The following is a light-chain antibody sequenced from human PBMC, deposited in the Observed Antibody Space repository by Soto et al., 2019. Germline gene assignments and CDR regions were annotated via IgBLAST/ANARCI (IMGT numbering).Light chain of an antibody. V-gene: IGKV1-5*03. CDR2: KAS. Sequence: DIQMTQSPSTLSASVGDRVTITCRASQSIRSWVAWYQQKPGKAPKGLIYKASTLVSGVPSRFSGNGSGTEFPLTISSLQPDDFATYYCEQYYIDAKTCGQGTMVEI. CDR3: EQYYIDAKT. CDR1: QSIRSW. J-gene: IGKJ1*01.